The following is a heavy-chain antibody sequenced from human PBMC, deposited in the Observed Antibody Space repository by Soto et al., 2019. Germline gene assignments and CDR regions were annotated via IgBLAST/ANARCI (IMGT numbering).Heavy chain of an antibody. V-gene: IGHV4-31*03. CDR2: IYYSGST. J-gene: IGHJ6*02. CDR3: ARVGTSYARRGLDV. CDR1: GGAIDSGGYY. D-gene: IGHD7-27*01. Sequence: SETLSLTCNVSGGAIDSGGYYWCWIRQHPGKGLEWIGYIYYSGSTYYNPSLKSRVSISIDTSKNQFSLELISVTAADTAVYYCARVGTSYARRGLDVWGQGTTVTVYS.